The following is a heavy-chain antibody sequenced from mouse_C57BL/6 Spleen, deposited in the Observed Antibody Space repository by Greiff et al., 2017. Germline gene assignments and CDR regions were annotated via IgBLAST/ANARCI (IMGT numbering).Heavy chain of an antibody. V-gene: IGHV5-4*01. CDR3: ARDDYFPMDY. CDR1: GFTFSSYA. CDR2: INDGGSYT. Sequence: EVKVEESGGGLVKPGGSLKLSCAASGFTFSSYAMSWVRQTPEKRLEWVATINDGGSYTYYPDNVKGRFTSSRDNAKNNLYLQMSHLKSEDTAMYYCARDDYFPMDYWGQGTSVTVSS. J-gene: IGHJ4*01.